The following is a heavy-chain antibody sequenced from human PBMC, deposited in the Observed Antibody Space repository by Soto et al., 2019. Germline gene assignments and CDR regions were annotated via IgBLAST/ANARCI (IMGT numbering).Heavy chain of an antibody. CDR1: GFTFSSYA. J-gene: IGHJ3*02. V-gene: IGHV3-23*01. CDR3: AKHVVVVVAATLYHDAFDI. CDR2: ISGSGGST. D-gene: IGHD2-15*01. Sequence: GGSLRLSCAASGFTFSSYAMSWVRQAPGKGLEWVSAISGSGGSTYYADSVKGRFTISRDNSKNTLYLQMNSLRAEDTAVYYCAKHVVVVVAATLYHDAFDIWGQGTMVTVSS.